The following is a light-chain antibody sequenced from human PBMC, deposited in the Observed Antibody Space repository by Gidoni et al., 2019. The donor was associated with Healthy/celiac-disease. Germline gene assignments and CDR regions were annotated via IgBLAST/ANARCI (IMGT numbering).Light chain of an antibody. CDR3: QQYDNLPPYS. Sequence: DIQMTQSPSSLSASVGDRVTTTFQASQDISNYLNWYQQNPGKAPKLLIYDASNLETGVPSRFSGSGSGTDFTSTISSLQPEDIATYYCQQYDNLPPYSFGQGTKLEIK. CDR2: DAS. V-gene: IGKV1-33*01. J-gene: IGKJ2*03. CDR1: QDISNY.